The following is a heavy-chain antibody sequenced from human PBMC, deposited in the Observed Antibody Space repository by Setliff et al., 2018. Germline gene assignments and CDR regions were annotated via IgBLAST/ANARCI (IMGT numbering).Heavy chain of an antibody. D-gene: IGHD2-8*01. V-gene: IGHV1-18*04. J-gene: IGHJ5*02. CDR1: GYTLANSI. CDR2: ISAYNGKT. CDR3: ERLVRYCTQRACQRTQDADL. Sequence: ASVKVSCKASGYTLANSIVSWVRQAPGQGLEWMGWISAYNGKTYIKEKFQGRLSMTTDTSTNTGYMELRNLTPDDTAVYFCERLVRYCTQRACQRTQDADLWGQGTRVTVSS.